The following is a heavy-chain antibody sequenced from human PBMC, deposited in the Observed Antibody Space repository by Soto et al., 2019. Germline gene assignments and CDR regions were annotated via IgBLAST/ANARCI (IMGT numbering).Heavy chain of an antibody. CDR3: ARKGSRIAAAAYYFDY. D-gene: IGHD6-13*01. J-gene: IGHJ4*02. Sequence: QVQLQQWGAGLLKPSETLSLTCAVYGGSFSGYYWSWIRQPPGKGLEWIGEINHSGSTNYNPSLKSRVNIAXXTXKXXFSLKLSSVTAADTAVYYCARKGSRIAAAAYYFDYWGQGTLVTVSS. CDR2: INHSGST. V-gene: IGHV4-34*01. CDR1: GGSFSGYY.